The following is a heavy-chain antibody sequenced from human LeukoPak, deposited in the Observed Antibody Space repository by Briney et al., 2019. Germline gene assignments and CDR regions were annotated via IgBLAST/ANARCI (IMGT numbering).Heavy chain of an antibody. J-gene: IGHJ4*02. V-gene: IGHV4-4*07. Sequence: NPSETLSLTCTVSGGSISSYYWSWIRQPAGKGLEWIGRIYTSGSTNYNPSLKSRVTMSVDTSMNQFSLKLSSVTAADTAVYYCARGGVEWELHPLDYWGQGTLVTVSS. CDR2: IYTSGST. D-gene: IGHD1-26*01. CDR3: ARGGVEWELHPLDY. CDR1: GGSISSYY.